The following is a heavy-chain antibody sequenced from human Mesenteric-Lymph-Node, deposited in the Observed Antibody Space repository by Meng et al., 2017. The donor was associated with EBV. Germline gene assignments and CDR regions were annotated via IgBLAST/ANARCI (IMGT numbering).Heavy chain of an antibody. J-gene: IGHJ4*02. V-gene: IGHV4-39*07. Sequence: QVALQESGPGLVKPSATLSLTCNVSGGSISSSSYSWGWIRQPPGKGLEWIGIIYYSGSTYYNPSLKSRVTISVDTSKNQFYLKLSSVTAADTAVYYCARDSRGMYYFDYWSQGTLVTVSS. D-gene: IGHD6-19*01. CDR2: IYYSGST. CDR1: GGSISSSSYS. CDR3: ARDSRGMYYFDY.